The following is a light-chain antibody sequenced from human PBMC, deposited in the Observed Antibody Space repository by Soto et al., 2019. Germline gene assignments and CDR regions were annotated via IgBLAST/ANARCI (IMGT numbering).Light chain of an antibody. CDR1: NIGSKS. V-gene: IGLV3-21*02. CDR3: QVWDSSSDSRV. J-gene: IGLJ1*01. Sequence: SYELTQPPSVSVAPGQTARITCGGNNIGSKSVHWYQQKPGQAPVLVVYDDSDWPSGIPERFSGSNSGNTATLTISRVEAGDEADYYCQVWDSSSDSRVFGTGTKLTVL. CDR2: DDS.